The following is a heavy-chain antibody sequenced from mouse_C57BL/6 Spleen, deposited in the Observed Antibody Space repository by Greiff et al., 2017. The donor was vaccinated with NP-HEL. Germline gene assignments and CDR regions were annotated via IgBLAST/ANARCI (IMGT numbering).Heavy chain of an antibody. Sequence: EVHLVESGGGLVKPGGSLKLSCAASGFTFSDYGMHWVRQAPEKGLEWVAYISSGSSTIYYADTVKGRFTISRDNAKNTLFLQMTSLRSEDTAMYYCARGGVAEDAMDYWGQGTSVTVSS. D-gene: IGHD1-1*02. CDR2: ISSGSSTI. J-gene: IGHJ4*01. CDR3: ARGGVAEDAMDY. CDR1: GFTFSDYG. V-gene: IGHV5-17*01.